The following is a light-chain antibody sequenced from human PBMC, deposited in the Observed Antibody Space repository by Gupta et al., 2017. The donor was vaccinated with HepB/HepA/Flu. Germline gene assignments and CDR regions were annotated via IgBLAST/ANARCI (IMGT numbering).Light chain of an antibody. Sequence: DMVRTQPPPSRPVTPGEPASISCRSSQTLLHSNGYDYLDWYLQKPGQSPQLLIYLGSNRASGVPDRFSGSGSGTDFTLKISRVEAEDVGVYYCRQSLQTPRTFGQGTKVEIK. J-gene: IGKJ1*01. V-gene: IGKV2-28*01. CDR3: RQSLQTPRT. CDR2: LGS. CDR1: QTLLHSNGYDY.